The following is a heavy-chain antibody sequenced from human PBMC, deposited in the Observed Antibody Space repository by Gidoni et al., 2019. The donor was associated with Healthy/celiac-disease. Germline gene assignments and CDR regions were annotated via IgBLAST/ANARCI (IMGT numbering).Heavy chain of an antibody. CDR1: GGAFSSYA. CDR3: AREGDFPGIHLWFVY. V-gene: IGHV1-69*04. J-gene: IGHJ4*02. D-gene: IGHD5-18*01. Sequence: QVQLVQSGAEVKKPGHSVKVACKASGGAFSSYAISWVRQAHGQGLEWMGRIIPTLVIANYAQTFQGRVTITADKTTSTAYMELSSLSSEDTAVYYCAREGDFPGIHLWFVYWGQGTLVTVSS. CDR2: IIPTLVIA.